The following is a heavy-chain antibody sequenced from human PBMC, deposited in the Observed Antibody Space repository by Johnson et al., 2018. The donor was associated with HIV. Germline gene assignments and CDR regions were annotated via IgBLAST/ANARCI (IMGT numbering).Heavy chain of an antibody. CDR1: GFNFNHAW. CDR2: IYSKTDGGTT. D-gene: IGHD6-13*01. J-gene: IGHJ3*02. V-gene: IGHV3-15*01. CDR3: SRHGGAPYSSSWYPLFGAFDI. Sequence: VQLVESGGGLVKPGKSLRLSCEASGFNFNHAWMSWVRQAPGKGLEWVGRIYSKTDGGTTEYAAPVKGRFDISRDDSKNTLSVQMNSLKTEDTAVYYCSRHGGAPYSSSWYPLFGAFDIWGQGTMVTVSS.